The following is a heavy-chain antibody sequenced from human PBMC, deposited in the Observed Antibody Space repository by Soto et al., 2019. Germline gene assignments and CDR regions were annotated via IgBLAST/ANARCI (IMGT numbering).Heavy chain of an antibody. D-gene: IGHD3-22*01. CDR2: VYDSGST. J-gene: IGHJ4*02. CDR3: ARMNYYDTGGYPFDY. V-gene: IGHV4-59*01. Sequence: SETLSLTCTVSGGTMSSYYWSWIRQAPGKGLEWIGYVYDSGSTDYNPSLKSRLTISLDTSKNQFSLKLNSVTAADTAVYYCARMNYYDTGGYPFDYWGQGTLVTVSS. CDR1: GGTMSSYY.